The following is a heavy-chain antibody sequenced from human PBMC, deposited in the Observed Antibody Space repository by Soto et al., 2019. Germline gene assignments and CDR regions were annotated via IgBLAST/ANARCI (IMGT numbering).Heavy chain of an antibody. CDR3: ARDQGVIMEETFDY. V-gene: IGHV3-33*01. D-gene: IGHD3-10*01. J-gene: IGHJ4*02. CDR1: GFTFSSYG. Sequence: GGSLRLSCAASGFTFSSYGMHWVRQAPGKGLEWVAVIWYDGSNKYYADSVKGRFTISRDNSKNTLYLQMNSLRAEDTAVYYCARDQGVIMEETFDYWGQGTLVTVSS. CDR2: IWYDGSNK.